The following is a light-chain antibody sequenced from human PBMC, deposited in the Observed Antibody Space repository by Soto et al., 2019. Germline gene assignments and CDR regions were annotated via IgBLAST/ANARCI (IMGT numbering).Light chain of an antibody. CDR3: QQYDDPPLT. J-gene: IGKJ4*01. CDR2: GAS. V-gene: IGKV3-20*01. CDR1: QSVSSSY. Sequence: DIVLTQSPGTLSLSPGERATLSCRASQSVSSSYLAWYQQKPGQAPRLLIYGASNRATGIPDRFSGGGTATDFTLTISRLEPEDFAVYYCQQYDDPPLTFGGGTKVDIK.